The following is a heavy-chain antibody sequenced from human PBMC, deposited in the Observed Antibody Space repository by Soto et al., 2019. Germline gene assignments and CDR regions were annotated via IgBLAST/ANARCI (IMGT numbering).Heavy chain of an antibody. J-gene: IGHJ6*03. CDR3: ARVEIVVVPAPRYYYYYMDV. CDR1: GVSSSAFY. CDR2: IIYSVRT. Sequence: SETLSHSRSINGVSSSAFYRIRISHPPGKGLGWIGEIIYSVRTNYNPSLKRRVTISLDTSKYQFSLKLSSVTAADTALFYCARVEIVVVPAPRYYYYYMDVWGKGTTVT. D-gene: IGHD2-2*03. V-gene: IGHV4-34*12.